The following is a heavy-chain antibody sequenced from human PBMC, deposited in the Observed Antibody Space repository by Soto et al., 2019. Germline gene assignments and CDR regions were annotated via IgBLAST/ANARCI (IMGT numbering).Heavy chain of an antibody. V-gene: IGHV3-30-3*01. Sequence: QVQLVESGGGVVQPGRSLRLSCAASGFTFSSYAMHWVRQAPGKGLGWVAVISYDGSNKYYADSVKGRFTISRDNSKNTLYLQMNSLRAEDTAVYYCARGEEGGGIVAFDIWGQGTMVTVSS. CDR3: ARGEEGGGIVAFDI. CDR2: ISYDGSNK. D-gene: IGHD3-16*01. J-gene: IGHJ3*02. CDR1: GFTFSSYA.